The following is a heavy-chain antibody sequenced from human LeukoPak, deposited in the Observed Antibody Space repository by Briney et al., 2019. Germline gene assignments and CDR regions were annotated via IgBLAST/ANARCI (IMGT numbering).Heavy chain of an antibody. CDR2: ISSDGTNK. Sequence: TGGSLRLSCAASGFTLSSHIMHWVRQAPGKGLEWVAVISSDGTNKFYADSLKGRFTISRDNSKDTLYLRMNSLRAEDTAVYYCARDLPFYDSSVYYTAWGQGTLVTASS. CDR1: GFTLSSHI. V-gene: IGHV3-30*04. CDR3: ARDLPFYDSSVYYTA. D-gene: IGHD3-22*01. J-gene: IGHJ4*02.